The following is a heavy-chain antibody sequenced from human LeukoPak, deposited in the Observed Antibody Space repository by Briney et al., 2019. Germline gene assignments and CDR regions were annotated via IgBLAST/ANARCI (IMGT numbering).Heavy chain of an antibody. V-gene: IGHV4-39*01. J-gene: IGHJ4*02. Sequence: SETLSLTCTVSGDSISSSGYYWGWIRQPPEKGLEWIGIIHFSGTTYYNPSLKSRVTISVDTSKNQFSLKLTSVTAADTAVYYCARFRGVVSSSLLDFWGQGTLVTVSS. D-gene: IGHD3-10*01. CDR2: IHFSGTT. CDR1: GDSISSSGYY. CDR3: ARFRGVVSSSLLDF.